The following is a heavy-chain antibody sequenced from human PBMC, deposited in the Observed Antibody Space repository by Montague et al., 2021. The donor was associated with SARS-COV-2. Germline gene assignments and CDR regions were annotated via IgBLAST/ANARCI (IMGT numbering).Heavy chain of an antibody. CDR3: AKNGGSGSLVYWYFDL. CDR1: GFPFSTYT. D-gene: IGHD2-8*01. J-gene: IGHJ2*01. CDR2: IFGSGAGT. V-gene: IGHV3-23*01. Sequence: SRRLSFAASGFPFSTYTMTWVRQAPGKGLEWVSSIFGSGAGTYYADSVQGRFTISRDNSKSTLYLQLHGLRAEDTAVYYCAKNGGSGSLVYWYFDLWGRGTPIAVSS.